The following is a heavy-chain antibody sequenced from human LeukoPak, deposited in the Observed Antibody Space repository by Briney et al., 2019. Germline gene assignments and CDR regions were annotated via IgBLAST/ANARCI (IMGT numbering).Heavy chain of an antibody. Sequence: SETLSLTCTVSGGAISSYYWSWIRQPPGEGLEWIAYINYSGSTNYNPSLKSRVTISVDTSKNQFSLKLSSVTAADTAVYYCARQVNSMVRGVTYFDNWGQGTLVTVSS. J-gene: IGHJ4*02. D-gene: IGHD3-10*01. CDR1: GGAISSYY. V-gene: IGHV4-59*08. CDR3: ARQVNSMVRGVTYFDN. CDR2: INYSGST.